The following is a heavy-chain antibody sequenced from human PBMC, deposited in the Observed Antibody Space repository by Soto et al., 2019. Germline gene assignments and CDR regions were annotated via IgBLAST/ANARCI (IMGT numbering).Heavy chain of an antibody. J-gene: IGHJ5*02. Sequence: GGPVEVSCKASGYTFTSYYIHWVRQGPGQGLELMGMINPSGGSTSYAQKFQGRVTMTRDTSTSTVYMELSSLRSEDTAVYYCARFPTPLNYYGSGSSLEWFDPWGQGTLVTVSS. D-gene: IGHD3-10*01. CDR2: INPSGGST. V-gene: IGHV1-46*03. CDR1: GYTFTSYY. CDR3: ARFPTPLNYYGSGSSLEWFDP.